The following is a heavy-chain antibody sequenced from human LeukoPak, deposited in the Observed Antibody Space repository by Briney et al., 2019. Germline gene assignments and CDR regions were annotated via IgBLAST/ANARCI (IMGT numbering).Heavy chain of an antibody. Sequence: SETLSLTCAVYSGSFSGYYWSWIRQPPGKGLEWIGEINHSGSTNYNPSLKSRVTISVDTSKNQFSLKLSSVTAADTAVYYCARQSSYTYFTYYYYYMDVWGKGTTVTISS. CDR1: SGSFSGYY. J-gene: IGHJ6*03. V-gene: IGHV4-34*01. D-gene: IGHD6-13*01. CDR3: ARQSSYTYFTYYYYYMDV. CDR2: INHSGST.